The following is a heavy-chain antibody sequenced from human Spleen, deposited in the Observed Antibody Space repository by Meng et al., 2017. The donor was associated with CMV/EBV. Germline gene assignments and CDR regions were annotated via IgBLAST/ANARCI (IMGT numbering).Heavy chain of an antibody. V-gene: IGHV3-30-3*01. J-gene: IGHJ3*02. D-gene: IGHD4-17*01. CDR1: GFTFSSYA. Sequence: GESLKISCAASGFTFSSYAMHWVRQAPGKGLEWVAVISYDGSNKYYADSVKGRFTISRDNSKNTVYVQMNSLRAEDTAVYYCARDGGPTTESHDAFDIWGQGTMVTVSS. CDR2: ISYDGSNK. CDR3: ARDGGPTTESHDAFDI.